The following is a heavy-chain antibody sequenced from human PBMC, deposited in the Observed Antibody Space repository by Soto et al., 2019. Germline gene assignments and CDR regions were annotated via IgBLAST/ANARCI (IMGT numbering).Heavy chain of an antibody. D-gene: IGHD2-15*01. CDR3: AKARTLDTPFDP. V-gene: IGHV1-2*04. Sequence: ASVKVSCKASGYSFTDYHIHWVRQAPGQGLEWLGRINPKSGGTSTAQKFQGWVTMTTDTSISTASMELTRLTSDDTAVYYCAKARTLDTPFDPWGQGTLVTVSS. CDR2: INPKSGGT. J-gene: IGHJ5*02. CDR1: GYSFTDYH.